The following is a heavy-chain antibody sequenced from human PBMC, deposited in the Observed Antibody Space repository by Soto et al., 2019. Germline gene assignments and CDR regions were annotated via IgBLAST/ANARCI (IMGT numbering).Heavy chain of an antibody. CDR2: IYHSGST. CDR3: ARGPGRYDSSGYYLVY. V-gene: IGHV4-30-2*01. J-gene: IGHJ4*02. Sequence: SXTLSLTCAVSGGAMSSGGYSWSWIRQPPGKGLEWIGYIYHSGSTYYNPSLKSRVTISVDRSKNQFSLKLSSVTAADTAVYYCARGPGRYDSSGYYLVYWGQGTLVTVSS. D-gene: IGHD3-22*01. CDR1: GGAMSSGGYS.